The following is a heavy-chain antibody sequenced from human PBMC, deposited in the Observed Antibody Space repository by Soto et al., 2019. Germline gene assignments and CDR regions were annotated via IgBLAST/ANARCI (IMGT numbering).Heavy chain of an antibody. CDR2: INPNSGGT. J-gene: IGHJ6*02. V-gene: IGHV1-2*02. CDR1: GYTFTGYY. Sequence: GASVKVSCKASGYTFTGYYVHWVRQAPGQGLEWMGWINPNSGGTNYAQKFQGRVTMTRDTSISTAYMELSRLRSDDTAVYYCARDRMPIVVVPAAQGPLFGGGSVGPYGMDVWGQGTTVTVSS. D-gene: IGHD2-2*01. CDR3: ARDRMPIVVVPAAQGPLFGGGSVGPYGMDV.